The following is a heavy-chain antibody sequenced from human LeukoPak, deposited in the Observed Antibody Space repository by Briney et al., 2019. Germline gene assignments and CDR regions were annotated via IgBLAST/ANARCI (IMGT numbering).Heavy chain of an antibody. V-gene: IGHV4-4*02. CDR2: IHPSGST. J-gene: IGHJ4*02. Sequence: SETLSLTCAVSGGSINNNKWWNWVRQPPGKRLEWIGEIHPSGSTRYNPSLKSRLSISIDKSNDQVSLKLSSVTAADTAVYYCAIYHDISSGYTFDSWGQGTLVTVSS. D-gene: IGHD3-9*01. CDR3: AIYHDISSGYTFDS. CDR1: GGSINNNKW.